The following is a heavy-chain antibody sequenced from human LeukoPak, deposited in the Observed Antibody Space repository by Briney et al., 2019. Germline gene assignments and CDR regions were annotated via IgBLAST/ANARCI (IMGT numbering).Heavy chain of an antibody. Sequence: ASVKVSCKASGYTFTGYYMHWVRQAPGQGLEWMGWINPNSGGTNYAQKFQGWVTMTRETSISTAYMELSRLRSDDTAVYYCAREIKGPLTFDYWGQGTLVTVSS. CDR3: AREIKGPLTFDY. CDR2: INPNSGGT. V-gene: IGHV1-2*04. J-gene: IGHJ4*02. D-gene: IGHD3-9*01. CDR1: GYTFTGYY.